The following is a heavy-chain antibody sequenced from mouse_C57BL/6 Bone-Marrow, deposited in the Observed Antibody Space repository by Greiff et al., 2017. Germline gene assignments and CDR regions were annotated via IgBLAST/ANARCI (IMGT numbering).Heavy chain of an antibody. J-gene: IGHJ1*03. D-gene: IGHD2-14*01. Sequence: QVQLQQPGAELVKPGASVKMSCKASGYTFTSYWITWVKQRPGQGLEWIGDIYPGSGSTNYNEKFKSKATLTVDTSSSTAYMQLSSLTSEDSAFYYCARSGNWCFDVWGTGTTVTVSS. CDR2: IYPGSGST. CDR3: ARSGNWCFDV. CDR1: GYTFTSYW. V-gene: IGHV1-55*01.